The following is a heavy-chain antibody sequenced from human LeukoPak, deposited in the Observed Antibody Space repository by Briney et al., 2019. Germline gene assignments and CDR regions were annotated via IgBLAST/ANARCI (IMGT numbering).Heavy chain of an antibody. D-gene: IGHD7-27*01. CDR2: VYYSGST. V-gene: IGHV4-59*12. CDR3: ASNTGTVFDY. J-gene: IGHJ4*02. Sequence: SETLSLTCTVSGGSISSYYWSWIRQPPGKGLEWIGYVYYSGSTEYNPSLRSRVTISLEMSKHQFSLNLTSVTAADTAVYYCASNTGTVFDYWGQGALVTVSS. CDR1: GGSISSYY.